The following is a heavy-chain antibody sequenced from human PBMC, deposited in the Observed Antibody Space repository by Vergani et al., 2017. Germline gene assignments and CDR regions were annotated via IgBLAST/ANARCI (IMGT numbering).Heavy chain of an antibody. CDR1: GYTFSTYG. CDR2: ISAYNGNT. Sequence: QVQLVQSGAEVKKPGASVKVSCKASGYTFSTYGISWVRQAPGQGLEWMGWISAYNGNTNYPEKFQGRLTMTTDTSTRTAYMELRSLRSDDTAVYYCARESDLTMVRATDGRTFDPWGQGTLVTVSS. D-gene: IGHD3-10*01. V-gene: IGHV1-18*01. J-gene: IGHJ5*02. CDR3: ARESDLTMVRATDGRTFDP.